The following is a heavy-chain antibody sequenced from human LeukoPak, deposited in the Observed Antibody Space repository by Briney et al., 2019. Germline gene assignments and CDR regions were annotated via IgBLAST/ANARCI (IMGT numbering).Heavy chain of an antibody. D-gene: IGHD3-3*01. CDR1: GYMFTAYY. CDR2: INTNTGNP. V-gene: IGHV7-4-1*02. CDR3: MIPDFWSGYSPHYYYYYMDV. J-gene: IGHJ6*03. Sequence: ASVKVSCKASGYMFTAYYMHWVRQAPGQGPEWMGWINTNTGNPTYAQGFTGRFVFSLDTSVSTAYLQISSLKAEDTAVYYCMIPDFWSGYSPHYYYYYMDVWGKGTTVTVSS.